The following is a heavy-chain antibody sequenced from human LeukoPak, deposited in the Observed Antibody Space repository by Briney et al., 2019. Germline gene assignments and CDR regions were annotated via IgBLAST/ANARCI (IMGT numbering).Heavy chain of an antibody. D-gene: IGHD3-3*01. CDR3: ARHFGSPSPGVQH. CDR2: IYPGGSVT. Sequence: GESLKISCQTSGFSFTTYWIGWVRQMPGKGLEWMGIIYPGGSVTKYSPSFEGQVTISADKSIRPAYLQWNSLKASDTAVYYCARHFGSPSPGVQHWGQGTPVIVSS. CDR1: GFSFTTYW. V-gene: IGHV5-51*01. J-gene: IGHJ1*01.